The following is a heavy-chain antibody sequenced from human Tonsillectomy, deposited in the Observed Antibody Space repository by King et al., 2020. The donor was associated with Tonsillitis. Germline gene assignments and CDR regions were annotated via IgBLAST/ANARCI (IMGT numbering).Heavy chain of an antibody. CDR1: GYTFTGYY. CDR3: ARTRGYGGAFDI. D-gene: IGHD3-22*01. CDR2: INPNSGGT. J-gene: IGHJ3*02. V-gene: IGHV1-2*04. Sequence: VQLVQSGAEVKKPGASVKVSCKASGYTFTGYYMHWVRQAPGQGLEWMGWINPNSGGTNYAQKVQGWVTMTRDTSISTAYMELSRLRSDDTAVYYCARTRGYGGAFDIWGRGTMVTVSS.